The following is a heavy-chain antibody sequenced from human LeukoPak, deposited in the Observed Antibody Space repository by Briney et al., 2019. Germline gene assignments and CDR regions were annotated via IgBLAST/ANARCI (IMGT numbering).Heavy chain of an antibody. CDR3: ATSYSSSGRADY. J-gene: IGHJ4*02. Sequence: ASVKVSCEASGYTFTSYDINWVRQATGQGLEWMGWMNPNSGNTGYAQKFQGRATMTRNTSISTAYMELSSLRSEDTAVYYCATSYSSSGRADYWGQGTLVTVSS. D-gene: IGHD6-6*01. CDR2: MNPNSGNT. V-gene: IGHV1-8*01. CDR1: GYTFTSYD.